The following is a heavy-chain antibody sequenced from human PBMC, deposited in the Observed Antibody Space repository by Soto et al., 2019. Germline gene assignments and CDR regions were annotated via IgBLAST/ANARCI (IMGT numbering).Heavy chain of an antibody. CDR3: ARGQRFSDWFDP. D-gene: IGHD3-3*01. J-gene: IGHJ5*02. V-gene: IGHV4-4*07. CDR2: VYSSGGT. Sequence: SETLSLTCTVSGGSMTSYYWTWIRQPAGKGLEWIGRVYSSGGTHYNPSLKSRVTISLDTSKNQFSLRLLSVTDADTAVYFCARGQRFSDWFDPWGQGTLVTVSS. CDR1: GGSMTSYY.